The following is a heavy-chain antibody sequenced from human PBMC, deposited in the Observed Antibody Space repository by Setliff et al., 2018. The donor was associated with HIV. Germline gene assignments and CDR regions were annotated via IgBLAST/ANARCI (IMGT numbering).Heavy chain of an antibody. V-gene: IGHV4-34*01. Sequence: PSEALSLTCAVYGGSFTTYYWTWIRRPPGRGLEWIGEINHSGSTNYNPSLESRVTISVDTSKNQFSLKLTSVTAGDRGIYYCARGLGGSVGSTDWSYPSYYMDVWGRGTTVTVSS. CDR1: GGSFTTYY. CDR3: ARGLGGSVGSTDWSYPSYYMDV. J-gene: IGHJ6*03. D-gene: IGHD3-16*01. CDR2: INHSGST.